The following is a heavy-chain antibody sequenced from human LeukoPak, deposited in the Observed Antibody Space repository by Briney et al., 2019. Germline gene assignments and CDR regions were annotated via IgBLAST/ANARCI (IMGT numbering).Heavy chain of an antibody. CDR3: ARDRYYYDSSNYSHRPDY. Sequence: SETLSLTCTVSGGSISSYYWSWIRQPAGKGLEWIGRIYTSGSTNYNPSLKSRVTMSVDTSKNQFSLKLSSVTAADTAVYYCARDRYYYDSSNYSHRPDYWGQGTLVTVSS. J-gene: IGHJ4*02. V-gene: IGHV4-4*07. CDR2: IYTSGST. D-gene: IGHD3-22*01. CDR1: GGSISSYY.